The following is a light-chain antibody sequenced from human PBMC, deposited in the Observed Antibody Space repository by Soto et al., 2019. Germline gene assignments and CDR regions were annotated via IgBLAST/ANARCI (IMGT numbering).Light chain of an antibody. CDR3: QQYCSSSWT. CDR1: QSVSNNY. CDR2: GAS. Sequence: IVLTQSPSRLSLSPRERATLSCTASQSVSNNYLAWYQQKPGQPPRLLIYGASSRDTGISYRFSGSGSGTDFTLTISRLEPEDFAAYYCQQYCSSSWTFGRGTKVDIK. V-gene: IGKV3-20*01. J-gene: IGKJ1*01.